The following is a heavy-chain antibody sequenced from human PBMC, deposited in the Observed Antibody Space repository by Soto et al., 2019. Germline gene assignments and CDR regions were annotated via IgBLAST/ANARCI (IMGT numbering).Heavy chain of an antibody. J-gene: IGHJ6*02. CDR1: GDTSSNYG. Sequence: SVKVSCKASGDTSSNYGVSWVRQAPGQELEWMGGILPVFGTTTYARNFQGRITITADKSTSTVYMELTSLRSDDTATYYCARDPDEVVGTDYHYYGMDVWDQGATVTVSS. CDR2: ILPVFGTT. CDR3: ARDPDEVVGTDYHYYGMDV. V-gene: IGHV1-69*06. D-gene: IGHD1-26*01.